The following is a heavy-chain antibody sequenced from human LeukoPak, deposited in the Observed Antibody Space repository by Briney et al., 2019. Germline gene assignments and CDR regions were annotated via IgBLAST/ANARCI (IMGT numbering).Heavy chain of an antibody. CDR3: AKELRMTV. CDR2: ITASGSTT. V-gene: IGHV3-23*01. D-gene: IGHD2-21*02. CDR1: GFTFSSYP. J-gene: IGHJ4*02. Sequence: GGSLRLSCAASGFTFSSYPMTWVRQAPGKGLEWVSAITASGSTTYYRDSVKVRFTISRGNSKKTLYLQMNRLRAEDTAVYYCAKELRMTVWGQGSLVTVSS.